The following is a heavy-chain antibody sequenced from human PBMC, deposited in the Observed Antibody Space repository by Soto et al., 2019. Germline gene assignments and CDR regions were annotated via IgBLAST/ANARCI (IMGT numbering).Heavy chain of an antibody. V-gene: IGHV1-46*03. Sequence: QVQLVQSGAEVKKPGASVKVSCKASGYTFTSYYMHWVRQAPGQGLEWMGIINPSGGSTSYAQKFQGRINMTRDTSTSTVYMELSSLRSEDTAVYYCARGGVVVPAAIAPRITYYYYYMDVWGKGTTVTVSS. CDR2: INPSGGST. CDR1: GYTFTSYY. J-gene: IGHJ6*03. D-gene: IGHD2-2*01. CDR3: ARGGVVVPAAIAPRITYYYYYMDV.